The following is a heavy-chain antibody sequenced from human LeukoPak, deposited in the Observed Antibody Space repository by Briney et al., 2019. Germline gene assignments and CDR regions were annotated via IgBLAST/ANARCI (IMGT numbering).Heavy chain of an antibody. D-gene: IGHD1-20*01. J-gene: IGHJ6*03. V-gene: IGHV1-2*02. CDR3: AVTYNWNARYYYYYMDV. CDR2: INPNSGGT. Sequence: GASVKVSCKASGYTFTGYYMHWVRQAPGQGLEWMGWINPNSGGTNYAQKFQGRDTMTRDTSISTAYMELSRLRSDDTAVYYCAVTYNWNARYYYYYMDVWGKGTTVTVSS. CDR1: GYTFTGYY.